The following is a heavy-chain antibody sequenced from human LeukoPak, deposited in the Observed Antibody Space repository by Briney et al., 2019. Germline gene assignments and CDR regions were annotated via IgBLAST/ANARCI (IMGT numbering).Heavy chain of an antibody. CDR3: ARVGEKAFHLWPEIDY. Sequence: PGGSLRLSCAASGFTFSSYSMSWVRQAPGKGLEWVSSISTSSSYIYYADSVKGRFTTSRDNAKNSLYLQMSGLRAEDTAVYYCARVGEKAFHLWPEIDYWGQGTLVTVS. V-gene: IGHV3-21*01. CDR1: GFTFSSYS. CDR2: ISTSSSYI. J-gene: IGHJ4*02. D-gene: IGHD5-24*01.